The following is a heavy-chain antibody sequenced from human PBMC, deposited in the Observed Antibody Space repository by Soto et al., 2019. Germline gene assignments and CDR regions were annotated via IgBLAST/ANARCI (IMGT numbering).Heavy chain of an antibody. Sequence: GGSLRLSCAASGFTFSSYAMSWVRQAPGKGLEWVSAISGSGGSTYYADSVKGRFTISRDNSKNTLYLQMNSLRAEDTAVYYCAKGGFYDYVWGSFDYWGQGTLVTVSS. CDR2: ISGSGGST. CDR3: AKGGFYDYVWGSFDY. CDR1: GFTFSSYA. D-gene: IGHD3-16*01. J-gene: IGHJ4*02. V-gene: IGHV3-23*01.